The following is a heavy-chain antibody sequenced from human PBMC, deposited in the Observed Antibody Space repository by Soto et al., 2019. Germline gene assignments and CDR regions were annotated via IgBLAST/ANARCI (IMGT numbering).Heavy chain of an antibody. D-gene: IGHD1-26*01. J-gene: IGHJ3*02. CDR1: GFTFSSYA. CDR2: ISGSGGST. CDR3: AKDQGPSRSYYCCAFDI. Sequence: PGGSLRLSCAASGFTFSSYAMSWVRQAPGKGLEWVSAISGSGGSTYYADSVKGRFTISRDNSKNTLYLQMNSLRAEDAAVYYCAKDQGPSRSYYCCAFDIWGQGTMVTVSS. V-gene: IGHV3-23*01.